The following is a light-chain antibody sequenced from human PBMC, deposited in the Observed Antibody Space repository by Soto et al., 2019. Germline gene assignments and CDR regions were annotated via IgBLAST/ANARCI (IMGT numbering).Light chain of an antibody. CDR1: QSVSSSY. V-gene: IGKV3-20*01. Sequence: EIMLTQSPGTLSLSPGERATLSCRPSQSVSSSYLAWYQQKPGQAPRLLIYGASNSATGIPDRFSRSGSGTHFTLTIIRLEPGDFSVYYCQQYSSSPLFTFGPWTKGDIK. J-gene: IGKJ3*01. CDR3: QQYSSSPLFT. CDR2: GAS.